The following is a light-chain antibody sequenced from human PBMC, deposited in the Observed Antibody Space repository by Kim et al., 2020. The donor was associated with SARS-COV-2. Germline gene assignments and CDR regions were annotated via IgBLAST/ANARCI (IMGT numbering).Light chain of an antibody. Sequence: ASGSPGQSATISCTGTSRDVGGYNYVSWYQQHPGKAPKLMIYEVSKRPSGVPDRFSGSKSGNTASLTVSGLQAEDEADYYCSSFRVFGTGTKVTVL. V-gene: IGLV2-8*01. CDR2: EVS. J-gene: IGLJ1*01. CDR3: SSFRV. CDR1: SRDVGGYNY.